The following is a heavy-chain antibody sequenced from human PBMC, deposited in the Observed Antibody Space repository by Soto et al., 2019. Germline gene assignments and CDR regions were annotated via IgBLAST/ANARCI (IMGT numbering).Heavy chain of an antibody. D-gene: IGHD6-6*01. Sequence: QVQLVESGGGVVQPGRSLRLSCAASGFTFSSYGMHWVRQAPGKGLEWVAVISYDGSNKYYADSVKGRFTISRDNSKNPLQLQMITLRGEGTAVYYCANVAGSSSLYSSSSLYGMDVWGQGTTVTVSS. V-gene: IGHV3-30*18. CDR2: ISYDGSNK. CDR3: ANVAGSSSLYSSSSLYGMDV. J-gene: IGHJ6*02. CDR1: GFTFSSYG.